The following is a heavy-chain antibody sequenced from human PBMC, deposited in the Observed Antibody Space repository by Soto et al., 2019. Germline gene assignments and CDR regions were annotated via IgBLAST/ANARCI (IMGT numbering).Heavy chain of an antibody. J-gene: IGHJ4*02. V-gene: IGHV3-23*01. CDR3: AKENDD. CDR2: ISGSTGST. CDR1: GFTFSSYD. Sequence: EVQLLESGGGLVQPGGSLRLSCAASGFTFSSYDMSWVRQAPGKGLEWVSTISGSTGSTYYADSVKGRFTISRDSSKSTLYLQMDILRAEDTSVYYCAKENDDWGQGTLVTVSS.